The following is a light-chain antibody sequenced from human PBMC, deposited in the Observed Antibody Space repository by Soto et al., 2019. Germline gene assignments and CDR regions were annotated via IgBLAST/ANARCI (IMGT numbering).Light chain of an antibody. V-gene: IGKV3-15*01. CDR3: QQYTNYPWT. CDR2: DTS. J-gene: IGKJ1*01. Sequence: EIELTHSPATLSVSPGESATLSCSSSQNIRNNLAWYQQKPGQAPRLLFSDTSTRATTVPARFNGSGSGTEFTLTISSLQPDDFATYYCQQYTNYPWTFGQGTKVDIK. CDR1: QNIRNN.